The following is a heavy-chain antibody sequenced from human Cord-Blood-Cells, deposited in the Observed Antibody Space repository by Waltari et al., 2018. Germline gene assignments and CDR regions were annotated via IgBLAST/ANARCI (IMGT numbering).Heavy chain of an antibody. D-gene: IGHD3-10*01. CDR2: IYYSGSP. J-gene: IGHJ4*02. V-gene: IGHV4-39*01. CDR3: ARQENYYGSGSYYFDY. CDR1: GGSISSSSYY. Sequence: QLQLQESGPGLVKPSETLSLTCTVSGGSISSSSYYWGWIRQPPGKGLEWIGSIYYSGSPYYNPSLKSRVTISVDTSKNQFSLKLSSVTAADTAVYYCARQENYYGSGSYYFDYWGQGTLVTVSS.